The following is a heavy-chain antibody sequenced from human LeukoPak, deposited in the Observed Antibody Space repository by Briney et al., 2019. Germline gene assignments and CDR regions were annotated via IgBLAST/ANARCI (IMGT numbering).Heavy chain of an antibody. J-gene: IGHJ4*02. D-gene: IGHD5-18*01. V-gene: IGHV1-24*01. CDR3: ATGAAWIQLWDY. CDR1: GYTLTELS. Sequence: ASVKVSCKVSGYTLTELSMHWVRQAPGKGLEWMGGFDPEDGETIYAQKFQGRVTMTEDTSTDTAYMELSSLRSEDTAVYYCATGAAWIQLWDYWGQGTLVTVSS. CDR2: FDPEDGET.